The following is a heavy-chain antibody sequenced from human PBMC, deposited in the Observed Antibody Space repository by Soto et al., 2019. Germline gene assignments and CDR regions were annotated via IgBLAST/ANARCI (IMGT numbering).Heavy chain of an antibody. J-gene: IGHJ3*02. Sequence: SGPTLVNPTQTLTLTCTFSGFSLSTSGMCVSWIRQPPGKALEWLALIDWDDDKYYSTSLKTRLTISKDTSKNQVVLTMTNMDPVDIATYYCVRLPRYYDILTGYLGAFDIWGQGTMVTVSS. D-gene: IGHD3-9*01. V-gene: IGHV2-70*13. CDR3: VRLPRYYDILTGYLGAFDI. CDR2: IDWDDDK. CDR1: GFSLSTSGMC.